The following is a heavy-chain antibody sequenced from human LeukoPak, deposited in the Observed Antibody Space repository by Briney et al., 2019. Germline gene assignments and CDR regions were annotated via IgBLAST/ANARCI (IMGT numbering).Heavy chain of an antibody. D-gene: IGHD5-12*01. J-gene: IGHJ4*02. CDR3: AKYLASTAPRAFDY. V-gene: IGHV3-23*01. CDR1: GFGFGTSA. Sequence: RTGGSLRLSCAASGFGFGTSAMSWVRQAPGKGLEWVSHISASGASLYYADSVKGRFTISGDNSKKTLYLQMNSLRAEDTALYYCAKYLASTAPRAFDYWGQGTLVTVSS. CDR2: ISASGASL.